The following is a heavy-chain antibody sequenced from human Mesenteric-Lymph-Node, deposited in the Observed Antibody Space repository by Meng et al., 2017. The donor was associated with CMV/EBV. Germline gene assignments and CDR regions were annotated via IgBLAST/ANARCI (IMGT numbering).Heavy chain of an antibody. J-gene: IGHJ4*02. Sequence: ASVKVSCKASGYTFTGYYMHWVRQAPGQGLEWMGWINPNSGNTGYAQKFQGRVTMTRNTSISTAYMELSSLRSEDTAVYYCARGPYCSSTSCYSDYWGQGTLVTVSS. CDR2: INPNSGNT. CDR1: GYTFTGYY. D-gene: IGHD2-2*02. V-gene: IGHV1-8*02. CDR3: ARGPYCSSTSCYSDY.